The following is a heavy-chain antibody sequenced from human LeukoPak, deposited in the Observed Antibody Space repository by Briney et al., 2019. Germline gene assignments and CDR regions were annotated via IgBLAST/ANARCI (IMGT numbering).Heavy chain of an antibody. CDR2: IRYDGSNK. J-gene: IGHJ3*02. CDR3: ARGHDDAFDI. Sequence: GGSLRLSCAASGFTFSSYGMHWVRQAPGKGLEWVAFIRYDGSNKYYADSVKGRFTISRDNSKNTLYLQMNSLRAEDTAVYYCARGHDDAFDIWGQGTMVTVSS. CDR1: GFTFSSYG. V-gene: IGHV3-30*02.